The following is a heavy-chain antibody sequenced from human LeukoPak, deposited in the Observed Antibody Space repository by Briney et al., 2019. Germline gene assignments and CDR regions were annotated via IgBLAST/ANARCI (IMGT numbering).Heavy chain of an antibody. V-gene: IGHV3-11*01. CDR1: GFTVSSNY. D-gene: IGHD3-22*01. CDR3: ARSSAYYYDSSGYYPPRWFDP. J-gene: IGHJ5*02. Sequence: GGSLRLSCAASGFTVSSNYMSWVRQAPGKGLEWVSYISSSGSTIYYADSVKGRFTISRDNAKNSLYLQMNSLRAEDTAVYYCARSSAYYYDSSGYYPPRWFDPWGQGTLVTVSS. CDR2: ISSSGSTI.